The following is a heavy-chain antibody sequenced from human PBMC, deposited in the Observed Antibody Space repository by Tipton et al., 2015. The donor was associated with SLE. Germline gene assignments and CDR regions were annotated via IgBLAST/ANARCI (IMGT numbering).Heavy chain of an antibody. CDR1: GDSISISTYS. J-gene: IGHJ5*02. V-gene: IGHV4-39*01. Sequence: LRLSCPVSGDSISISTYSWGWIRQPPGKGLEWIGSMFYRGSTYYNSSLKSRVTISVDTSKNQFSLKLSSGTAADTSVYYCVRQPTEGWFDPWGQGTLVTVSS. CDR2: MFYRGST. CDR3: VRQPTEGWFDP.